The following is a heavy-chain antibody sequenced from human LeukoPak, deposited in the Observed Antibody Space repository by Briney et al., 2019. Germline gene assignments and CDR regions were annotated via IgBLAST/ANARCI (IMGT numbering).Heavy chain of an antibody. J-gene: IGHJ4*02. CDR2: IWYDGSNK. CDR1: GFTFSSYG. Sequence: GRSLRLSCAASGFTFSSYGMHWVRQAPGKGLEWVAVIWYDGSNKYYADSVKGRFTISRDNSKNTLYLQMNSLRAEDTAVYYCARDLTGATVTTYFHYWGQGTLVTVSS. CDR3: ARDLTGATVTTYFHY. V-gene: IGHV3-33*01. D-gene: IGHD4-17*01.